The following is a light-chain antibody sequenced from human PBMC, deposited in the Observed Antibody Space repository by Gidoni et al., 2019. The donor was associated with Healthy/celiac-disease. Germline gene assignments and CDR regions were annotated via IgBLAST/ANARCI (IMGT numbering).Light chain of an antibody. V-gene: IGKV3-20*01. J-gene: IGKJ5*01. CDR1: QSLSSIY. Sequence: EIELTPSPATLSLSPGERATLSCRASQSLSSIYLAWYQQKPGQAPSLLIYGAPSRAPGIPDSLCGSGSGTYFSLTINSLEPEVCAVYYCQQYGNSPITFGQGTRLEIK. CDR2: GAP. CDR3: QQYGNSPIT.